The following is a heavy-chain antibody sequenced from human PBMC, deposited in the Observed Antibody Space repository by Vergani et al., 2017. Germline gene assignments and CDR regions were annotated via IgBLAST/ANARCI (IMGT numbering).Heavy chain of an antibody. D-gene: IGHD3-10*01. V-gene: IGHV4-4*07. CDR1: GDSISSSNW. CDR2: VYTSGMT. J-gene: IGHJ6*02. Sequence: QVQLQESGPGLVKPLGTLSLTCTVSGDSISSSNWWSWIRQPAGKGLEWIGRVYTSGMTNYNPSLKSRVTILVDRSKSQLSLKLTSVTAGDTAVYFCARELSYYYGSGSDDYNPYYYEGMDVWGPGTTVTVSS. CDR3: ARELSYYYGSGSDDYNPYYYEGMDV.